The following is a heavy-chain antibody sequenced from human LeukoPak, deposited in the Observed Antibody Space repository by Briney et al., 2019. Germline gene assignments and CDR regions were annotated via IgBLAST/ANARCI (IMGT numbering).Heavy chain of an antibody. CDR2: ISGSGGST. CDR1: GFTFSSYA. Sequence: GGSLRLPCAASGFTFSSYAMSWVRQAPGKGLEWVSAISGSGGSTYYADSVKGRFTISRDNSKNTLYLQMNSLRAEDTAIYYCAKENVLAWLLNLFFDYWGQGTLVTVSS. D-gene: IGHD3-3*01. V-gene: IGHV3-23*01. CDR3: AKENVLAWLLNLFFDY. J-gene: IGHJ4*02.